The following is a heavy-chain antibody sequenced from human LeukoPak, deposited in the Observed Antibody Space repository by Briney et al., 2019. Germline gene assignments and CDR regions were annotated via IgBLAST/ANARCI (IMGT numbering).Heavy chain of an antibody. CDR2: IYYSGST. Sequence: SETLSLTCTVSGGSISSYYWSWIRQPPGKGLEWIGYIYYSGSTNYNPSLKSRVTMSVDTSKNQFSLKLTSVTAADTAVYYCARGLLIHFDSWGQGTLVTVSS. CDR3: ARGLLIHFDS. D-gene: IGHD3-10*01. J-gene: IGHJ4*02. CDR1: GGSISSYY. V-gene: IGHV4-59*12.